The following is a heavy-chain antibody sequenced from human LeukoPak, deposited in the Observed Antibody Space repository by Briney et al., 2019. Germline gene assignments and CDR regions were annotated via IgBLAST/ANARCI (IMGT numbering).Heavy chain of an antibody. Sequence: GASVKVSCKASGGTFSSYAISWVRQAPGQGLEWMGRIIPIFGTANYAQKFQGRVTITTDESTSTAYMELSSLRSEDTAVYYCASKYYYDSSDSFDYWGQGTLVTVSS. D-gene: IGHD3-22*01. J-gene: IGHJ4*02. CDR3: ASKYYYDSSDSFDY. V-gene: IGHV1-69*05. CDR2: IIPIFGTA. CDR1: GGTFSSYA.